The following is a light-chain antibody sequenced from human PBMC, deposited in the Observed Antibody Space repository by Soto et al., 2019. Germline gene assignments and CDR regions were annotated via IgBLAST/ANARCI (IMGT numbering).Light chain of an antibody. CDR2: KAT. CDR3: QQYNNYWGLT. CDR1: QSMSYW. J-gene: IGKJ4*01. V-gene: IGKV1-5*03. Sequence: DIPMTQSPSTLSASVGNRVTITCRASQSMSYWLAWYQQKPGKAPKLLIYKATNLEAGVPSRFIGSGSGTEFTLTISSLQPDDFATYYCQQYNNYWGLTFGGGTRVEIK.